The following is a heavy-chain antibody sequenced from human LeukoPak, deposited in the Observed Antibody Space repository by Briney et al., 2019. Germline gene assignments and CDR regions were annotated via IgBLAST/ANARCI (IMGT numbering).Heavy chain of an antibody. J-gene: IGHJ4*02. D-gene: IGHD2-2*01. CDR2: ISSSGDTI. CDR1: GFTFSSYE. V-gene: IGHV3-48*03. Sequence: GGSLRLSCAASGFTFSSYEMNWVRQAPGKGLEWVSYISSSGDTIYYADSVKGRFTISRDNSKNTLHLQMNSLRAEDTAVYYCAKGYCSSTSCYASDYWGQGTLVTVSS. CDR3: AKGYCSSTSCYASDY.